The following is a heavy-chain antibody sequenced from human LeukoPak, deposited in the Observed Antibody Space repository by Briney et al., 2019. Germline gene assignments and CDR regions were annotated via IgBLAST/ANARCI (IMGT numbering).Heavy chain of an antibody. CDR1: GFTFSSYA. CDR3: AKDLDGDYA. Sequence: GGSLRLSCAASGFTFSSYAMSWVRQAPGKGLEWVSVISGSGGGTNYADSVEGRFTISRDNSKNTLYLQMNSLRAEDTAVYYCAKDLDGDYAWGQGTLVTVSS. D-gene: IGHD4-17*01. V-gene: IGHV3-23*01. CDR2: ISGSGGGT. J-gene: IGHJ4*02.